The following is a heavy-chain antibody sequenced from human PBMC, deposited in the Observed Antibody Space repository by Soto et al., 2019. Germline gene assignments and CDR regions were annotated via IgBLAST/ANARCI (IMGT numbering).Heavy chain of an antibody. CDR1: GGTFSSYA. CDR2: IIPIFGTA. J-gene: IGHJ4*02. Sequence: QVQLVQSGAEVKKPGSSVKVSCKASGGTFSSYAISWVRQAPGQGLEWMGGIIPIFGTANYAQKFQGRVTITADESTSTAYMELSCLRSEDTAVYYCARTRYYGSGSYYNPFDYWGQGTLVTVSS. D-gene: IGHD3-10*01. CDR3: ARTRYYGSGSYYNPFDY. V-gene: IGHV1-69*01.